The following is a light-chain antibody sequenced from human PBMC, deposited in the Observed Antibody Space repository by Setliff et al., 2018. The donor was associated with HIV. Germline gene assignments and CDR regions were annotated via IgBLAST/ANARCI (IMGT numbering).Light chain of an antibody. J-gene: IGLJ2*01. V-gene: IGLV2-14*01. CDR2: DVS. CDR1: PSDVGGFTL. Sequence: QSVLSQPASVSGSPGQSITISCTGTPSDVGGFTLVSWYQKYPDRVPKLIIYDVSKRPSRVSDRFSGSKSANTASLTISGLQAEDEADYYCSSYTSSSTVVFGGGTKVTVL. CDR3: SSYTSSSTVV.